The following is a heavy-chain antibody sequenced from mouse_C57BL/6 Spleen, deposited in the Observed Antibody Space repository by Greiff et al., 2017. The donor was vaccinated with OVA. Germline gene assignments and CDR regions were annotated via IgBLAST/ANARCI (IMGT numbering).Heavy chain of an antibody. D-gene: IGHD3-2*02. CDR1: GYSITSGYY. CDR2: ISYDGSN. CDR3: ASRQLRLQDYFDY. Sequence: EVKLVESGPGLVKPSQSLSLTCSVTGYSITSGYYWNWIRQFPGNKLEWMGYISYDGSNNYNPSLKNRISITRDTSKNQFFLKLNSVTTEDTATYYCASRQLRLQDYFDYWGQGTTLTVSS. J-gene: IGHJ2*01. V-gene: IGHV3-6*01.